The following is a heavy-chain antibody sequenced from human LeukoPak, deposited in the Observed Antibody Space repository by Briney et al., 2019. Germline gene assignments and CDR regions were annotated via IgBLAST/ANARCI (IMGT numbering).Heavy chain of an antibody. CDR2: ISGSGSTM. J-gene: IGHJ4*02. V-gene: IGHV3-48*03. CDR3: ARETAGGTLDY. CDR1: GXTFNSFE. D-gene: IGHD3-16*01. Sequence: GGSLRLSCAASGXTFNSFEMNWVRQAPGKGLEWVSYISGSGSTMYCAGSVKGRFTISRDNAKNSLYLQLKSLRAEVTAVYYCARETAGGTLDYWGQGALVTVSS.